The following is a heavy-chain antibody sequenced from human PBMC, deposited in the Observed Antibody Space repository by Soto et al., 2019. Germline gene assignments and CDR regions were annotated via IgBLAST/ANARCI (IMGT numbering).Heavy chain of an antibody. J-gene: IGHJ4*02. V-gene: IGHV3-48*01. D-gene: IGHD3-22*01. Sequence: GGSLRLSCAASGFTFRNYGMNWVRQAPGKGLEWVSYIGIGSSTTYYADSVKGRFTISRDNSKKTLYLQMNSLRPEDTALYYCAKDEYYYSRSGYYIFDSWGQGTLVTVSS. CDR1: GFTFRNYG. CDR2: IGIGSSTT. CDR3: AKDEYYYSRSGYYIFDS.